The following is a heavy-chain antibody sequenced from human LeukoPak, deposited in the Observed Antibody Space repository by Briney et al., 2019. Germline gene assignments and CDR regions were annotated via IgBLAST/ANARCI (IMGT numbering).Heavy chain of an antibody. J-gene: IGHJ4*02. CDR3: AREGRGGNYYFDY. V-gene: IGHV4-34*01. D-gene: IGHD4-23*01. Sequence: SETLSLTCAVYGGSFSGYYWSWIRQPPGKGLEWIGEINHSGSTNYNPSLKSRVTISVDTSKNQFSLKLSSVTAADTAVYYCAREGRGGNYYFDYWGQGTLVTVSS. CDR2: INHSGST. CDR1: GGSFSGYY.